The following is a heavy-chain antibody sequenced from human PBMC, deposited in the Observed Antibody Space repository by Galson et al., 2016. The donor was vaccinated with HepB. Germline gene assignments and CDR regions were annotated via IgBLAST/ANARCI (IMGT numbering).Heavy chain of an antibody. Sequence: SCKASGGTFDRTAINWVRQAPGQGLEWMGDITPVFGTTNYAQKFQGRVTISADTSTTTVYMEMVNLTSEDTGVFYCARRIAAAGINWFDSWGQGTLVIVSS. D-gene: IGHD6-13*01. CDR3: ARRIAAAGINWFDS. V-gene: IGHV1-69*06. CDR1: GGTFDRTA. J-gene: IGHJ5*01. CDR2: ITPVFGTT.